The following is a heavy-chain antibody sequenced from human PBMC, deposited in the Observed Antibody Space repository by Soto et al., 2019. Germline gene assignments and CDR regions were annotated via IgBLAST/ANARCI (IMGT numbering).Heavy chain of an antibody. Sequence: PGGSLRLSCAASGFTVNSRYMSWVRQAPGKGLEWVSVIYNNGSAYYADSVKGRFTISRDDSKNTLHLQMNSLRVEDTAVYYCARDSYMGHWGQGTLVTVSS. V-gene: IGHV3-66*01. D-gene: IGHD3-16*01. CDR1: GFTVNSRY. CDR2: IYNNGSA. J-gene: IGHJ4*02. CDR3: ARDSYMGH.